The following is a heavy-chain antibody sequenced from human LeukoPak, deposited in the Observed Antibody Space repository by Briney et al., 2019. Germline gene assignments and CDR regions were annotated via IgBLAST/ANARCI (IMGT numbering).Heavy chain of an antibody. CDR2: IYHSGST. V-gene: IGHV4-38-2*02. J-gene: IGHJ4*02. CDR1: GYSISSGYY. CDR3: AREFFGPGAFDY. Sequence: SETLSLTCAVSGYSISSGYYWGWIRQPPGKGLEWIGSIYHSGSTNYNPSLKSRVTMSVDTSKNQFSLKLSSVTAADTAVYYCAREFFGPGAFDYWGQGTLVTVSS. D-gene: IGHD3/OR15-3a*01.